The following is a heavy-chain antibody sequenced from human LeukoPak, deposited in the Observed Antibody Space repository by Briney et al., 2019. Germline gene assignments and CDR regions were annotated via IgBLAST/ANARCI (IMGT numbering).Heavy chain of an antibody. Sequence: GGSLRLSCAASGFTFSSYWMSWVRQAPGKGLEWVANIKQDGSEKYYVDSVKGRFTISRDNAKNLLYLQMNSLRAEGTAVYYCARVATGGYSYGYNSKPSYYFDYWGQGTLVTVSS. J-gene: IGHJ4*02. D-gene: IGHD5-18*01. CDR2: IKQDGSEK. CDR3: ARVATGGYSYGYNSKPSYYFDY. CDR1: GFTFSSYW. V-gene: IGHV3-7*01.